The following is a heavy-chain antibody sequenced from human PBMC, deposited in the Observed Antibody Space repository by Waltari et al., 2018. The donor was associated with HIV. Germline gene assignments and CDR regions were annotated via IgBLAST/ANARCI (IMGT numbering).Heavy chain of an antibody. CDR1: GFSFSISW. V-gene: IGHV3-74*01. CDR3: VGGAPFAY. J-gene: IGHJ4*02. CDR2: INSDASDA. Sequence: EVQLVESGGGLIQPGGSLRLACAASGFSFSISWMHWVRQTPGKGPVWVARINSDASDAQYADSEKGRFTISRDNAKNMLYLQMNSLRAEDTAIYYCVGGAPFAYWGQGTLVTVSS. D-gene: IGHD4-17*01.